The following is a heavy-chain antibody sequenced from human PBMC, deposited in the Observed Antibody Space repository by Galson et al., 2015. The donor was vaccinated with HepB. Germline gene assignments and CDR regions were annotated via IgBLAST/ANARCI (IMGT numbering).Heavy chain of an antibody. J-gene: IGHJ4*02. CDR1: RFTFSNYA. CDR2: IWSDGSHK. D-gene: IGHD3-3*01. CDR3: AREGTITIFGVISYILDY. Sequence: SLRLSCAASRFTFSNYAMHWVRQAPGKGLEWVAVIWSDGSHKYYGDSVKGRFTISRDNFKNTLYLQINSLTVDDTAVYFCAREGTITIFGVISYILDYWGRGTLVTVSS. V-gene: IGHV3-33*01.